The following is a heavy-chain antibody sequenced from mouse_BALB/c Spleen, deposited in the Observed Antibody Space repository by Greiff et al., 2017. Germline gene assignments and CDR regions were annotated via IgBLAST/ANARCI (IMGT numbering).Heavy chain of an antibody. CDR1: GYTFTSYW. D-gene: IGHD2-4*01. J-gene: IGHJ3*01. Sequence: LQQPGSELVRPGASVKLSCKASGYTFTSYWMHWVKQRPGQGLEWIGNIYPGSGSTNYDEKFKSKATLTVDTSSSTAYMQLSSLTSEDSAVYYCTRGITTLDFAYWGQGTLVTVSA. CDR2: IYPGSGST. V-gene: IGHV1S22*01. CDR3: TRGITTLDFAY.